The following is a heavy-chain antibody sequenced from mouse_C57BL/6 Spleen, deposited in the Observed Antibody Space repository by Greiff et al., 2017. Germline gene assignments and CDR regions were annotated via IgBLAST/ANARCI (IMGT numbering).Heavy chain of an antibody. Sequence: QVQLQQPGAELVPPGASVKLSCKASGYTFTSYWMHWVKQRPGRGLEWIGRIDPNSGGTKYNEKFKSKATLTVDKPSSTAYMQLSSLTSEDSAVYYCARLCPTMVTGGPPFDYWGQGTTLTVSS. J-gene: IGHJ2*01. CDR2: IDPNSGGT. D-gene: IGHD2-9*01. CDR3: ARLCPTMVTGGPPFDY. CDR1: GYTFTSYW. V-gene: IGHV1-72*01.